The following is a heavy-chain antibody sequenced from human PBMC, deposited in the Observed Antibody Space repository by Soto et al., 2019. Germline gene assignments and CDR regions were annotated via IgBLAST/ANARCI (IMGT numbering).Heavy chain of an antibody. D-gene: IGHD3-22*01. CDR2: IIPMFDTA. CDR1: GGTFSSYT. Sequence: QVQLVQSGAEVKKPGSSVKVSCKASGGTFSSYTISWVRQAPGQGLEWMGGIIPMFDTANYAQKFQGRVTITADESTSTAYMELRSLRSEDTAVYYCARSYYYDNRGYYDKYYYGMDVWGQGTTVTVSS. J-gene: IGHJ6*02. V-gene: IGHV1-69*12. CDR3: ARSYYYDNRGYYDKYYYGMDV.